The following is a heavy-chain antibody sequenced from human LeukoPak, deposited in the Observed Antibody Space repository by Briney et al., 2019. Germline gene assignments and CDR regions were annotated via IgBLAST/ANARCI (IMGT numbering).Heavy chain of an antibody. D-gene: IGHD2/OR15-2a*01. CDR2: IYAAGNT. J-gene: IGHJ5*02. CDR1: GFTVSSNY. V-gene: IGHV3-66*01. CDR3: ARAIQYRFDP. Sequence: GGSLRLSCAASGFTVSSNYVSWVRQGPGKGLEWVSVIYAAGNTYYADSVEGRFTISRDNSKNTLYLQMSSLRAEDTAMYYCARAIQYRFDPWGQGTLVTVSS.